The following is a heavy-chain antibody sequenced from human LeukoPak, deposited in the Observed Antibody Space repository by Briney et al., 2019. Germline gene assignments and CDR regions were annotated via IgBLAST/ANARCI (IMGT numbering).Heavy chain of an antibody. CDR2: IYPGDSDT. CDR3: AIELSWYGGYFDY. J-gene: IGHJ4*02. CDR1: GYSFTSYW. D-gene: IGHD6-13*01. Sequence: GGPLKIFCWGSGYSFTSYWIGWVRQMPGEGLEWGGIIYPGDSDTRYSPSFQGQVTISADKSISTAYLQWSSLKASDTAMYYCAIELSWYGGYFDYWGQGSLVTVSS. V-gene: IGHV5-51*01.